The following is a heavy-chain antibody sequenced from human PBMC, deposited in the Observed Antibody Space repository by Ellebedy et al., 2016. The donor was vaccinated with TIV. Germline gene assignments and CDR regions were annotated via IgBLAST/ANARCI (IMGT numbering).Heavy chain of an antibody. CDR3: AASSFYGTMMLH. CDR2: IIPISDSA. CDR1: GGSFSNNA. J-gene: IGHJ4*02. V-gene: IGHV1-69*13. D-gene: IGHD4/OR15-4a*01. Sequence: AASVKVSCKASGGSFSNNAVTWVRQAPGQGLEWMGGIIPISDSANYAHQFQGRVTIIADRSTSTATLELSSLRSDDTAVYYCAASSFYGTMMLHWGQGTLVTVSS.